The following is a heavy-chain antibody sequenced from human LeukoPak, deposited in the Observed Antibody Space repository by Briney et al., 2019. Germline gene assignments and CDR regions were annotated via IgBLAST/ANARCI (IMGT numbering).Heavy chain of an antibody. J-gene: IGHJ4*02. CDR2: LYTTGST. CDR3: ARQPVWSVYYRRPDYFDY. CDR1: GGSISSYY. D-gene: IGHD3-3*01. V-gene: IGHV4-4*09. Sequence: SETLSLTCTVSGGSISSYYWSWIRQPPGKGLEWIGYLYTTGSTNYNPSLKSRVTISVDTSKNQFSLKLSSVTAADTAVYYCARQPVWSVYYRRPDYFDYWGQGTLVTVSS.